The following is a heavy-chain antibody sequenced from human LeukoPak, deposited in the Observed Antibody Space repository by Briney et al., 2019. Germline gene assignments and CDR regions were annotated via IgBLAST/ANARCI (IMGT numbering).Heavy chain of an antibody. CDR2: ISTAGNLI. D-gene: IGHD4-11*01. J-gene: IGHJ4*02. CDR1: AFTFKTYT. Sequence: GGSLRLSCVASAFTFKTYTLNWVRQTPGKGLEWVSYISTAGNLINYADSVKGRFTISRDNAKNTLYLQMNSLRAEDTAVYYCANLTVTTTSTPFFDYWGQGTLVTVSS. CDR3: ANLTVTTTSTPFFDY. V-gene: IGHV3-21*01.